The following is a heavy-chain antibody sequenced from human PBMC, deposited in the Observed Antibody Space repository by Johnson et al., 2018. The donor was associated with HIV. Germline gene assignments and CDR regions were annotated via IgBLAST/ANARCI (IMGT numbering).Heavy chain of an antibody. J-gene: IGHJ3*02. CDR3: AKVSSWYFLRACDI. CDR1: GFTFSSYA. CDR2: ISYDGSNK. Sequence: VQLVESGGGVVQPGRSLRLSCAASGFTFSSYAMHWVRQAPGKGLEWVAVISYDGSNKYYADSVKGRFTISRDNSKNTLYLQMNSLRAEDTAVYYCAKVSSWYFLRACDIWGQGTMVTVSS. V-gene: IGHV3-30*04. D-gene: IGHD6-13*01.